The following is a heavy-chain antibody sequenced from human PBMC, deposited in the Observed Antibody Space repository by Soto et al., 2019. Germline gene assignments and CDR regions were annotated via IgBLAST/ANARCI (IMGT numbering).Heavy chain of an antibody. CDR1: GFVFKNFA. Sequence: AGSLRLSCVGSGFVFKNFAINWVRQPPGKGLEWVSVIRGTGLNTYYAASVKGRFNISRDNSKNTVYLQMDSLKVEDTAVHYCAKRASPANIDNWFDPWGPGTQVTVSS. CDR2: IRGTGLNT. CDR3: AKRASPANIDNWFDP. J-gene: IGHJ5*02. V-gene: IGHV3-23*01.